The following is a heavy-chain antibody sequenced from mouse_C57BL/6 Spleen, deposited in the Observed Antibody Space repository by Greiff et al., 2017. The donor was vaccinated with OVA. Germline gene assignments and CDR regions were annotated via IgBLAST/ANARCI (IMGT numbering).Heavy chain of an antibody. V-gene: IGHV5-17*01. Sequence: EVHLVESGGGLVKPGGSLKLSCAASGFTFSDYGMHWVRQAPEKGLEWVAYISSGSSTIYYADTVKGRFTISRDNAKNTLFLQMTSLRSEDTAMYYCARDYDYDDYFDYWGQGTTLTVSS. CDR1: GFTFSDYG. D-gene: IGHD2-4*01. J-gene: IGHJ2*01. CDR3: ARDYDYDDYFDY. CDR2: ISSGSSTI.